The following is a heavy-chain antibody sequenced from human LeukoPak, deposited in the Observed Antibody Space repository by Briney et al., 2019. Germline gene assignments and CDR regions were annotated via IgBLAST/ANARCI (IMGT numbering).Heavy chain of an antibody. D-gene: IGHD6-13*01. CDR3: ARVLDRGSSWYGGLEY. CDR1: GVTFSNYA. CDR2: ISYDGSNK. J-gene: IGHJ4*02. V-gene: IGHV3-30-3*01. Sequence: GGSLRLSCAASGVTFSNYAMHWVRQAPGKGLEWVAVISYDGSNKDYADSVKGRFTISRDNSKNTLYMQMNSLRAEDTAVYYCARVLDRGSSWYGGLEYWGQGTLVTVSS.